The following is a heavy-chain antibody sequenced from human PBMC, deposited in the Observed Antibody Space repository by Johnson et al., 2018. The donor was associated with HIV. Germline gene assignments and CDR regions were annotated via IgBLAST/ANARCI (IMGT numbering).Heavy chain of an antibody. D-gene: IGHD6-6*01. CDR3: ARVEQLGSFDI. J-gene: IGHJ3*02. V-gene: IGHV3-11*04. CDR2: ISSSGSTI. CDR1: GFSFSDYY. Sequence: QVQLVESGGGLVKPGKSLRLSCAASGFSFSDYYMSWIRQAPGKGLEWVSFISSSGSTIYYADSVKGRFTISRDNAKNSLFLQMNSLRVEDTAVYYCARVEQLGSFDIWGQGTMVTVSS.